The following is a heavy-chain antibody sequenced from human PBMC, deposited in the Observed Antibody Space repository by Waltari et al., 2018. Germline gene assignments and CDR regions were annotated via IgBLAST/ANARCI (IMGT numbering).Heavy chain of an antibody. J-gene: IGHJ4*02. CDR2: ISSSSSYI. Sequence: EVQLVESGGGLVKPGGSLRLSCAASGFTFSSHSMNWVRQAPGKGLEWVSSISSSSSYIYYADSVKGRLTISRDNAKNSLYLQMNSLRAEDTAVYYCARVGSGTYYFDYWGQGTLVTVSS. CDR3: ARVGSGTYYFDY. V-gene: IGHV3-21*01. CDR1: GFTFSSHS. D-gene: IGHD3-3*01.